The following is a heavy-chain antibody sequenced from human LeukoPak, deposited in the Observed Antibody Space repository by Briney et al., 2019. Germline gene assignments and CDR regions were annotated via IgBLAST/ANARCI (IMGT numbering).Heavy chain of an antibody. J-gene: IGHJ3*02. CDR1: GGSISSYY. CDR2: IYTSGST. CDR3: AREDIVVVPAAKRRAFDI. D-gene: IGHD2-2*01. Sequence: SETLSLTCTVSGGSISSYYWSWIRQPAGKGLEWIGRIYTSGSTNYNPSLKSRVTMSVDTSKNQFSLKLSSVTAADTAVYSFAREDIVVVPAAKRRAFDIWGQGTMVTVSS. V-gene: IGHV4-4*07.